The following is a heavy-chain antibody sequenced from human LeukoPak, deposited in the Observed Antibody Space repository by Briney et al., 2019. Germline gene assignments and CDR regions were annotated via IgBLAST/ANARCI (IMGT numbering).Heavy chain of an antibody. Sequence: SETLSLTCTVSGGSISSYYWSWIRQPPGKGLEWIGEINHSGSTNYNPSLKSRVTISVDTSKNQFSLKLSSVTAADTAVYYCARGYDILTGYPKGMDVWGKGTTVTVSS. CDR1: GGSISSYY. D-gene: IGHD3-9*01. J-gene: IGHJ6*04. CDR2: INHSGST. CDR3: ARGYDILTGYPKGMDV. V-gene: IGHV4-34*01.